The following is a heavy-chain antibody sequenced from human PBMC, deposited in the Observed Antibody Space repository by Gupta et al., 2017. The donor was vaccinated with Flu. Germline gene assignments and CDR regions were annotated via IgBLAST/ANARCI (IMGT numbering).Heavy chain of an antibody. CDR2: ISSSGSTI. D-gene: IGHD3-3*01. Sequence: EVQLVESGGGLVQPGGSLRLSCAASGFTFSSYEMNWVRQAPGKGLEWVSYISSSGSTIYYADSVKGRFTIARDNAKNSLYLQRNSLRAEDTAVYYCARNKGGPITSCGVVPNWFDPGGQGTLVTVSS. CDR1: GFTFSSYE. CDR3: ARNKGGPITSCGVVPNWFDP. J-gene: IGHJ5*02. V-gene: IGHV3-48*03.